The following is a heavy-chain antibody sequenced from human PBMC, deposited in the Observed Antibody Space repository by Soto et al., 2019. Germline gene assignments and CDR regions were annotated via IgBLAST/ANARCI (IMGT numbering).Heavy chain of an antibody. CDR1: GYTFTGYY. Sequence: ASVKVSCKASGYTFTGYYMHWVRQAPGRGLEWMGWINPNSGGTNYAQKFQGWVTMTRDTSISTAYMELSRLRSDDTAVYYCARGLPSPYCSSTSCSNFGAGDAFDIWGQGTMVTVSS. CDR2: INPNSGGT. CDR3: ARGLPSPYCSSTSCSNFGAGDAFDI. V-gene: IGHV1-2*04. D-gene: IGHD2-2*01. J-gene: IGHJ3*02.